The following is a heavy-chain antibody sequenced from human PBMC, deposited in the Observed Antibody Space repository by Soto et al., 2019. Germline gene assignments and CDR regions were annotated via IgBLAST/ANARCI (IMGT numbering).Heavy chain of an antibody. V-gene: IGHV1-8*01. J-gene: IGHJ4*02. CDR1: GYTFTSHD. CDR2: MNPNSGNT. Sequence: QVQLVQSGAEVKKSGASVKVSCKASGYTFTSHDINWVRQATGQGLDWMGWMNPNSGNTGYAQKFQGRVTMTTNTSISTAYMALSSLRSEDTAVYYCARCDYGYYARFDYWGQGTLVTVSS. D-gene: IGHD4-17*01. CDR3: ARCDYGYYARFDY.